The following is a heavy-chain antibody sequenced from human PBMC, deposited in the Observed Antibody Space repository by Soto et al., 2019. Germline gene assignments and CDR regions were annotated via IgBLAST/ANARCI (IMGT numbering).Heavy chain of an antibody. Sequence: QVQLVQSGAEVKKPGSSVKVSCKASGGTFSSYAISWVRQAPGQGLEWMGGIIPIFGTANYAQKFQGRVPITADECTSTAYMELSSLRSEDTAVYYCARDRVRGYDILTGPRGYDAFDIWGQGTMVTVSS. CDR3: ARDRVRGYDILTGPRGYDAFDI. CDR1: GGTFSSYA. V-gene: IGHV1-69*01. CDR2: IIPIFGTA. J-gene: IGHJ3*02. D-gene: IGHD3-9*01.